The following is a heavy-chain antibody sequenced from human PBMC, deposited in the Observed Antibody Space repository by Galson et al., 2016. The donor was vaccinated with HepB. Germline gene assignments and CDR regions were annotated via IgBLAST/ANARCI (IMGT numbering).Heavy chain of an antibody. CDR3: ARDRDYVWGSYRYPNYYGMYV. J-gene: IGHJ6*02. CDR2: IWFDASNK. Sequence: SLRLSCAASGFMFSNYGMHWVRQAPGKGLEWVAVIWFDASNKYHGYSAKGRFTISRDNSKNMLYQQMNSLRAEDTDVYYCARDRDYVWGSYRYPNYYGMYVLGQGTTVTVSS. V-gene: IGHV3-33*01. D-gene: IGHD3-16*02. CDR1: GFMFSNYG.